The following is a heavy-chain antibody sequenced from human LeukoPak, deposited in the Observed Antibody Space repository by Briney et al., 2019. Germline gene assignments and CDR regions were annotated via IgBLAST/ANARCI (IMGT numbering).Heavy chain of an antibody. V-gene: IGHV1-46*01. CDR3: ARGYDSSGYYNTLFDY. J-gene: IGHJ4*02. CDR1: GYTFTSYY. Sequence: GAPVKVSCKASGYTFTSYYMHWVRQAPGQGLEWMGIINPSGGSTSYAQKFQGRVTMTRDTSTSTVYMELSSLRSEDTAVYYCARGYDSSGYYNTLFDYWGQGTLVTVSS. D-gene: IGHD3-22*01. CDR2: INPSGGST.